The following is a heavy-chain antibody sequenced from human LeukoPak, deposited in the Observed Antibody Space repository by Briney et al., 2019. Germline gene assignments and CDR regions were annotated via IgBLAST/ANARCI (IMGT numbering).Heavy chain of an antibody. Sequence: RASETLSLTCAVYGGSFSGYYWSWIRQPPGKGLEWIGEINHSGSTNYNPSLKSRVTISVDTSKNQFSLKLSSVTAADTAVYYCARGRLRFLPARWGQGTLVTVSS. D-gene: IGHD3-3*01. J-gene: IGHJ4*02. CDR1: GGSFSGYY. V-gene: IGHV4-34*01. CDR3: ARGRLRFLPAR. CDR2: INHSGST.